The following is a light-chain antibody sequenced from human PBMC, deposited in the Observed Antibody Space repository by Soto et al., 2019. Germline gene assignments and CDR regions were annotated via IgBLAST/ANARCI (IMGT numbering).Light chain of an antibody. CDR3: SSYAGSNIYV. CDR2: DVN. CDR1: SGDVGTYNY. J-gene: IGLJ1*01. Sequence: QSALTQPPSASGSPGQSVTISCTGSSGDVGTYNYVAWYQQRPGKAPKLMISDVNKRPSGVPDRFSGSKSGNTASLTVSGLQAEDEADYYCSSYAGSNIYVFGGGTKLTVL. V-gene: IGLV2-8*01.